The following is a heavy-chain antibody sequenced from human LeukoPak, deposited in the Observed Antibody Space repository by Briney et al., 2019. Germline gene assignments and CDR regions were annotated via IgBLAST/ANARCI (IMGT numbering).Heavy chain of an antibody. CDR2: ITGHGDTT. CDR3: ARDLSVNGKEAFDY. V-gene: IGHV3-23*01. D-gene: IGHD2-8*01. Sequence: SGGSLRLSCTASGFSFSNYGMNWVRQAPGKGLEWVSGITGHGDTTYYADSVKGRFTISRDNSKNTLYLQMNSLRAEDTAVYYCARDLSVNGKEAFDYWGQGTLVTVSS. J-gene: IGHJ4*02. CDR1: GFSFSNYG.